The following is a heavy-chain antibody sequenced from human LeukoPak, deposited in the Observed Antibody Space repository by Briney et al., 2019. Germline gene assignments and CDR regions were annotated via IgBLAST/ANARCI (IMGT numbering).Heavy chain of an antibody. CDR2: IYTSEST. V-gene: IGHV4-4*07. D-gene: IGHD1-1*01. CDR3: AGAPTGTGNFHH. CDR1: GGSISTYY. Sequence: SETLSLTCTVSGGSISTYYWSRIRQPAGKGLEWIGRIYTSESTNYNPSLKSRVTMSLDTSKNQFSLKLSSVTAADTAVYYCAGAPTGTGNFHHWGQGTLVTVSS. J-gene: IGHJ1*01.